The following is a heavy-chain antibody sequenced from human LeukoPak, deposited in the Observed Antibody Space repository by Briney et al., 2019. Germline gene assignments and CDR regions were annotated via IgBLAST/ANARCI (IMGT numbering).Heavy chain of an antibody. CDR2: INSDGSST. D-gene: IGHD5-18*01. V-gene: IGHV3-74*01. Sequence: GGSLRLSCAASGFTFSSYWMHWFRQAPGKGLVWVSRINSDGSSTSYADSVKGRFTISRDNAKNTLYLQMNSLRAEDTAVYYCAKATYGYSSPFDYWGQGTLVTVSS. CDR1: GFTFSSYW. CDR3: AKATYGYSSPFDY. J-gene: IGHJ4*02.